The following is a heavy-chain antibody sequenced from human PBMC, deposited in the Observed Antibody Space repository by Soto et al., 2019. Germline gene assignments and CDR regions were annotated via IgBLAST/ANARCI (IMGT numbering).Heavy chain of an antibody. CDR2: IYYSGST. J-gene: IGHJ5*02. D-gene: IGHD3-16*02. V-gene: IGHV4-59*01. CDR1: GGSISSYY. CDR3: ARDNRDYVWGSYRYPWFDP. Sequence: SETLSLTCTVSGGSISSYYWSWIRQPPGKGLEWIGYIYYSGSTNYNPSLKSRVTISVDTSKNQFSLKLSSVTAADTAVYYCARDNRDYVWGSYRYPWFDPWGQGTLVTVS.